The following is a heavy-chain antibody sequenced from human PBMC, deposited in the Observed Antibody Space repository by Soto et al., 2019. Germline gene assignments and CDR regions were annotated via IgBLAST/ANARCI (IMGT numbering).Heavy chain of an antibody. CDR2: ISGSSATI. CDR1: GFTFSRYS. J-gene: IGHJ4*02. Sequence: EVQLVESGGGLVQPGGSLRLSCAASGFTFSRYSMTWVRQAPGKGLEWLSKISGSSATIYYADSVKGRFTISGDNAKNSLYLQMNSLRDEDTAVYYGARDWRDGYNFDYWGQGTLVTVSS. D-gene: IGHD5-12*01. V-gene: IGHV3-48*02. CDR3: ARDWRDGYNFDY.